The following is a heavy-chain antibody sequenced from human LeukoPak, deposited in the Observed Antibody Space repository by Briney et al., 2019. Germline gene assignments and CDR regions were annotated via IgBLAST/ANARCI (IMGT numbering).Heavy chain of an antibody. D-gene: IGHD3-10*01. J-gene: IGHJ4*02. CDR3: ARGLILNYYGSGSYYNPFDY. V-gene: IGHV1-69*01. CDR1: GGTFSSYA. CDR2: IIPIFGTA. Sequence: SVKVSCKASGGTFSSYAISWVRQAPGQGLEWMGGIIPIFGTANYAQKFQGRVTITADESTSTAYMELSSLRSEDTAVYYCARGLILNYYGSGSYYNPFDYWGQGTLVTVSS.